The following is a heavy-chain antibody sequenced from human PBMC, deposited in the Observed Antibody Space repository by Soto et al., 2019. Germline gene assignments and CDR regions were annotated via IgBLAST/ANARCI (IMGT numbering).Heavy chain of an antibody. CDR2: ISAYNGNT. V-gene: IGHV1-18*01. Sequence: QVQLVQSGAEVKKPGASVKVSCKASGYTFTSYGISWVRQAPGQGLEWMGWISAYNGNTNYAQKFQGRVTMTTDTSTSTAYMELRSLRSDDTAVYYCARAVSGYDLLGYYYGMDVWGQGTTVTVSS. CDR3: ARAVSGYDLLGYYYGMDV. CDR1: GYTFTSYG. D-gene: IGHD5-12*01. J-gene: IGHJ6*02.